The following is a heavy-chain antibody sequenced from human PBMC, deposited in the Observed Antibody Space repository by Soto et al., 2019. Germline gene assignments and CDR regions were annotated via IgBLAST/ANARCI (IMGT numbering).Heavy chain of an antibody. V-gene: IGHV4-59*08. CDR2: IYYSGST. CDR3: VRHFPGPRVEYQLPRPYYYYYGMDV. CDR1: GGSISSYY. D-gene: IGHD2-2*01. J-gene: IGHJ6*02. Sequence: QVQLQESGPGLVKPSETLSLTCTVSGGSISSYYWSWIRQTPGKGLEWIGYIYYSGSTNYNPSLKSRVTRSVDTSKNQFSLKLSSVTAADTAVYYCVRHFPGPRVEYQLPRPYYYYYGMDVWGQGTTVTVSS.